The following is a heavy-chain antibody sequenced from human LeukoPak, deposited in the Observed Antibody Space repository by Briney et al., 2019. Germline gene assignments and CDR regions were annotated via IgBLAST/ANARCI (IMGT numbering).Heavy chain of an antibody. CDR1: GYTFTSYD. J-gene: IGHJ4*02. D-gene: IGHD2-15*01. V-gene: IGHV1-8*01. CDR3: ARPSYCSGGSCYPGVDY. Sequence: ASVKASCKASGYTFTSYDINWVRQATGQGLAWMGWMNPNSGNTGYAQKFQGRVTMTRNTSISTAYMELSSLRSEDTAVYYCARPSYCSGGSCYPGVDYWGQGTLVTVSS. CDR2: MNPNSGNT.